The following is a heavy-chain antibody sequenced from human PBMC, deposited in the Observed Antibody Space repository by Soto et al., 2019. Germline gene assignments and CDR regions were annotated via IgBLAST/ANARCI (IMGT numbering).Heavy chain of an antibody. J-gene: IGHJ4*02. CDR2: IGGSGGDT. V-gene: IGHV3-23*01. CDR1: GFTFTIYA. D-gene: IGHD6-6*01. CDR3: AILSN. Sequence: EVQLLESGGALVHPGGSLRLSCAASGFTFTIYAMSWVRQAPGKGLEWVSTIGGSGGDTSYADFVRGRFTISRDNSRNTLYLQMNSLRAEDTAVYYCAILSNWGQGTLVTVSS.